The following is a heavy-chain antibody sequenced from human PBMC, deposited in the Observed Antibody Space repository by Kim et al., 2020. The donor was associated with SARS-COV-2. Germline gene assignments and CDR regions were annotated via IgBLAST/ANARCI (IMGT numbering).Heavy chain of an antibody. D-gene: IGHD3-22*01. Sequence: SVKVSCKASGGTFYNYAITWVRQAPGQGLEWMGGIIHYSGVTNYAQKFQGRVTITADESTSTAYMEVSSLRSEDTAVYYCARVLGDSSGYYLHYYGLDVWGQGTTVTVSS. CDR2: IIHYSGVT. CDR3: ARVLGDSSGYYLHYYGLDV. CDR1: GGTFYNYA. J-gene: IGHJ6*02. V-gene: IGHV1-69*13.